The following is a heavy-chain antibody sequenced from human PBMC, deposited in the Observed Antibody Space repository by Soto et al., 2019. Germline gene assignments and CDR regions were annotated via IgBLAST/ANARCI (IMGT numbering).Heavy chain of an antibody. D-gene: IGHD3-3*01. J-gene: IGHJ4*02. CDR1: GGSFSGYY. Sequence: SETLSLTCAVYGGSFSGYYWSWIRQPPGKGLEWIGEINHSGSTDYNPSLKSRVTISVDTSKNQFSLKLSSVTAADTAVYYCETTYYDFWSGYYTGDYWGQGTLVTLSS. CDR3: ETTYYDFWSGYYTGDY. V-gene: IGHV4-34*01. CDR2: INHSGST.